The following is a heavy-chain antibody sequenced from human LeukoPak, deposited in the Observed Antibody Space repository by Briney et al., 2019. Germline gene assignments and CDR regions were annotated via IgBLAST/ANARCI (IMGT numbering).Heavy chain of an antibody. J-gene: IGHJ4*02. CDR3: ASPARSKWELLWGGRPDLSVDY. CDR1: GFTFSSYG. Sequence: PGRSLRLSCAASGFTFSSYGMRWVRQAPGKGLEWVAVISYDGSNKYYADSVKGRFTISRDNSKNTLYLQMNSLRAEDTAVYYCASPARSKWELLWGGRPDLSVDYWGQGTLVTVSS. D-gene: IGHD1-26*01. CDR2: ISYDGSNK. V-gene: IGHV3-30*03.